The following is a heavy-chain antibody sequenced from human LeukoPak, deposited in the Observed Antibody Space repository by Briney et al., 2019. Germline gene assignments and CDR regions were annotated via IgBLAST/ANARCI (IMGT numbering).Heavy chain of an antibody. CDR3: ARGVGELGAFDI. CDR2: IYHSGST. V-gene: IGHV4-30-2*01. D-gene: IGHD3-10*01. CDR1: GGSISSGGYY. Sequence: SQTLSLTCTVSGGSISSGGYYWSWIRQPPGKGLEWIGYIYHSGSTYYNPSLKSRDTISVDRSKNQFSLKLSSVTAADTAVYYRARGVGELGAFDIWGQGTMVTVSS. J-gene: IGHJ3*02.